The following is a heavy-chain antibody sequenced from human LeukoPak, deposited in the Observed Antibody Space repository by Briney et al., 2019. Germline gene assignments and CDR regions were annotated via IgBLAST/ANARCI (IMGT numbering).Heavy chain of an antibody. J-gene: IGHJ4*02. CDR2: INPNSGGT. D-gene: IGHD3-9*01. CDR1: GYTFTGYY. V-gene: IGHV1-2*02. Sequence: ASVKVSCKASGYTFTGYYMHWVRQAPGQGLEWMGWINPNSGGTNYAQKFQGRVTMTRDTSISTAYMELSRLRSDDMAVYYCARDLNYDILTGYYPRSDYWGQGTLVTVSS. CDR3: ARDLNYDILTGYYPRSDY.